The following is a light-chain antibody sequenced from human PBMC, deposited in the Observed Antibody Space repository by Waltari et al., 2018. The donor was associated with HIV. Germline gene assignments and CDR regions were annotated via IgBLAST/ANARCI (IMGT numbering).Light chain of an antibody. J-gene: IGKJ1*01. V-gene: IGKV2-28*01. CDR1: TSLLHQNGKNS. CDR2: LGS. CDR3: MHGQQTPV. Sequence: DIAMIQSPDSLAVRPAEPASISSRPSTSLLHQNGKNSLVWYLQRPGQAPELLLYLGSRRAAGVPDRIAGSGSGTDFILKISRVEPEDVGVYYCMHGQQTPVFGQGTKVEVK.